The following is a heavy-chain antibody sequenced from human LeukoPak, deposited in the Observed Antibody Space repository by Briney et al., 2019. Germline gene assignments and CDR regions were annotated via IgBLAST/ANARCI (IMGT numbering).Heavy chain of an antibody. J-gene: IGHJ4*02. D-gene: IGHD6-13*01. CDR1: GFTFSSYS. CDR3: ARDRIAAAEGR. V-gene: IGHV3-21*01. CDR2: ISSSSSYI. Sequence: GGSLRLSCAASGFTFSSYSMNWVRQAPGKGLEWVSSISSSSSYIYYADSVKGRFTISRDNAKNSLYLQMNSLRAEDTAVYYCARDRIAAAEGRWGQGTLVTVSS.